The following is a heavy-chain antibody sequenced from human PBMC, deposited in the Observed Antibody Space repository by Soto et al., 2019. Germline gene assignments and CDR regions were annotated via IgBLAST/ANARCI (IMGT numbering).Heavy chain of an antibody. CDR1: GGSISSSSYY. J-gene: IGHJ5*02. CDR2: IYYSGST. Sequence: SETLSLTCTVSGGSISSSSYYWGWIRQPPGKGLEWIGSIYYSGSTYYNPSLKSRVTISVDTSKNQFSLKLSSVTAADTAVYYCARMFVVVPAASDPWGQGTLVTVSS. D-gene: IGHD2-2*01. CDR3: ARMFVVVPAASDP. V-gene: IGHV4-39*01.